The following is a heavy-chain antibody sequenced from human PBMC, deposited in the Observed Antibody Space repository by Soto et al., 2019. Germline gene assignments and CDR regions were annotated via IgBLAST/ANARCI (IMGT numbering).Heavy chain of an antibody. CDR3: AREGYCIGISCRHYDYYGMDV. CDR1: GYTFTSYG. V-gene: IGHV1-18*01. J-gene: IGHJ6*02. Sequence: QVQLVQSGAEVKKPGASVKVSCKASGYTFTSYGISWVRQAPGQGLEWMGWISAYNGNTNYAQKLQGRGTLTTDTSTSTAYMELRSLRSDDTAVYYCAREGYCIGISCRHYDYYGMDVWGQGTTVTFSS. CDR2: ISAYNGNT. D-gene: IGHD2-2*01.